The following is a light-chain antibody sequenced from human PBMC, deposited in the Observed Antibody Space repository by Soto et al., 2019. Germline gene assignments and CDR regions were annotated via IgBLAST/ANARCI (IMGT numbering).Light chain of an antibody. CDR2: DAS. CDR1: QDIGTY. V-gene: IGKV1-8*01. J-gene: IGKJ1*01. Sequence: AARMTQSTSSFSASTGDRVSITCRATQDIGTYLAWYQQIPGKAPKLLIYDASTLQTGVPSRFSGSGSGTDFTLTISYLQSEDFGTYYCQQFYNYLRTFGHGTIVDIK. CDR3: QQFYNYLRT.